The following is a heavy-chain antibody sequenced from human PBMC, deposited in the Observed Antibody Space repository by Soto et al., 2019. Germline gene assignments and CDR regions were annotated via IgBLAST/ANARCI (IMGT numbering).Heavy chain of an antibody. D-gene: IGHD2-21*01. CDR2: INTSGGNS. Sequence: HLAQCGPEVKRTGASEKISCKASGFIFTAWFMHWERQAPGPGPEWMGIINTSGGNSIYSQKFQDRVTLTSGTSPSTLYVELRSLTSADSAVYYCAKEGAIPGEVDAWGQGTLVTVSS. V-gene: IGHV1-46*01. J-gene: IGHJ1*01. CDR1: GFIFTAWF. CDR3: AKEGAIPGEVDA.